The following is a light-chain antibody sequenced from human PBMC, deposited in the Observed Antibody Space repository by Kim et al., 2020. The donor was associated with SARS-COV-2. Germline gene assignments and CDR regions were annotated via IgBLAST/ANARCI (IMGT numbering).Light chain of an antibody. CDR3: CSYAGSYTYV. CDR1: SSDVGGYNY. CDR2: DVS. J-gene: IGLJ1*01. V-gene: IGLV2-11*01. Sequence: GQAVTISCTGTSSDVGGYNYVSGYQQHPGQAPKLMIYDVSKRPSGVPDRFSGSKSGNTASLTISGRQAEDEADYYCCSYAGSYTYVFGIGTKVTVL.